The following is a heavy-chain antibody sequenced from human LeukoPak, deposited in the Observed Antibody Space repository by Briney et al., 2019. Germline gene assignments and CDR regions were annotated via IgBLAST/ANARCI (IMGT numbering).Heavy chain of an antibody. V-gene: IGHV3-23*01. J-gene: IGHJ4*02. CDR1: GFTFSNYA. CDR3: TRGYVGIDY. D-gene: IGHD5-12*01. Sequence: GGSLRLSCAASGFTFSNYAMTWVRQAPGKGLEWVSGISGSGDSTYYADSVKGRFTISRDNFKNTLFLQMNSLRADDTAVYYCTRGYVGIDYWGQGTLVTVSS. CDR2: ISGSGDST.